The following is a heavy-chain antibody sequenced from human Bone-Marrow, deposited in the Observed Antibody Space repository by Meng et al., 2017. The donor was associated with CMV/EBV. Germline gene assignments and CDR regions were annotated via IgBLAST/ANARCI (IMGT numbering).Heavy chain of an antibody. CDR2: ISYDGRNK. CDR3: VRDRGSTIISAAIVFYFYS. D-gene: IGHD6-13*01. CDR1: GSTISRYA. V-gene: IGHV3-30*04. Sequence: SQKISCASSGSTISRYALHWVRQAPGKGLEWVSLISYDGRNKAYADSVKGQSTISRDKSKNKLYLQMNSLNAEDTVVYFCVRDRGSTIISAAIVFYFYSLSQGTLVTVSS. J-gene: IGHJ4*02.